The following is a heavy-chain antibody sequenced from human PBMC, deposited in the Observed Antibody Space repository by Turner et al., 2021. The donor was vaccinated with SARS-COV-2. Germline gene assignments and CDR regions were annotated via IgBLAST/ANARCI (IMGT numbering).Heavy chain of an antibody. V-gene: IGHV3-7*01. Sequence: EVQLVESGGGLVQPGGSLRPSCAASGFTFSSYWMSWVRQAPGKGLEWVANIDQDRSEKYYVGSVKGRFTISRDNAKNSLYLQVNSLRAEDTAVYYCARSELGLFFDYWGQGTLVTVSS. CDR1: GFTFSSYW. CDR2: IDQDRSEK. CDR3: ARSELGLFFDY. J-gene: IGHJ4*02. D-gene: IGHD7-27*01.